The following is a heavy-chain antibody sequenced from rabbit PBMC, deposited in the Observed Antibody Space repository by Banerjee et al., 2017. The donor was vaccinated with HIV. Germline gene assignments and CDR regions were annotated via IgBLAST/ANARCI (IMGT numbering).Heavy chain of an antibody. CDR3: ARGGGGYAYAFNL. CDR1: GFSFNIKYV. CDR2: INTSSGNT. Sequence: QEQLEESGGDLVKPEGSLTLTCTASGFSFNIKYVMCWVRQAPGKGLEWIGCINTSSGNTVYASWAKGRFTISKTSSTTVTLQMTSLTAADTATYFCARGGGGYAYAFNLWGQGTLVTVS. V-gene: IGHV1S45*01. D-gene: IGHD6-1*01. J-gene: IGHJ4*01.